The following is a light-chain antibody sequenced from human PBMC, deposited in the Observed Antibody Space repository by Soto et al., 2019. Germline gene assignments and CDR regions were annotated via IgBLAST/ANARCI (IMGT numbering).Light chain of an antibody. CDR1: QGIRND. CDR2: AAS. V-gene: IGKV1-6*01. CDR3: QQANSFPPASIT. J-gene: IGKJ5*01. Sequence: AILLTLYPASLSASVGARVTITCLASQGIRNDLGWYQQKPGKAPKLLIYAASSLQSGVPSRFSGSGSGTDFTLTISSLQPEDFATYYCQQANSFPPASITVGQGTRLEIK.